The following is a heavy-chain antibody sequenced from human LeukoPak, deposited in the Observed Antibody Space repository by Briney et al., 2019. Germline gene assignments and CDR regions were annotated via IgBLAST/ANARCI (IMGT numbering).Heavy chain of an antibody. D-gene: IGHD3-10*01. CDR1: GFTFSSYA. CDR2: ISGSGGST. Sequence: GGSLRLSCAASGFTFSSYAMSWLRQAPGKGLEWVSAISGSGGSTYYADSVKGRFTISRDNSKNTLYLQMNSLRAEDTAVYYCAVVSLPGDYYYGMDVWGQGTTVTVSS. J-gene: IGHJ6*02. CDR3: AVVSLPGDYYYGMDV. V-gene: IGHV3-23*01.